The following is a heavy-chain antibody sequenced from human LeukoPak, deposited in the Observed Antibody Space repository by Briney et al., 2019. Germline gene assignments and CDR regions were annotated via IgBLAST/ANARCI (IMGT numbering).Heavy chain of an antibody. CDR2: ISYDGSNK. J-gene: IGHJ4*02. D-gene: IGHD1-26*01. V-gene: IGHV3-30-3*01. Sequence: GGSLRLSCAASGFTFSSYAMHWVRQAPGKGLEWVAVISYDGSNKYYADSVKGRFTISRDNSKNTLYLQMNSLRAEDTAVYYCARDLEGATMGNYWGQGTLVTVSS. CDR1: GFTFSSYA. CDR3: ARDLEGATMGNY.